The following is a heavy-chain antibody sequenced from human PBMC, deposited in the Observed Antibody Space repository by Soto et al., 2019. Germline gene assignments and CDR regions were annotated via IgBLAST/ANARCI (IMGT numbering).Heavy chain of an antibody. V-gene: IGHV4-4*07. CDR3: ARVAYDFWSGLEQYYYYGMDV. D-gene: IGHD3-3*01. J-gene: IGHJ6*02. Sequence: QVQLQESGPGLVKPSETLSLTCTVSGGSISSYYWSWIRQPARKGLVWIGRTYTSGSTNYNPSLKSRVTMSVDTYKNQFSLKLSSVTAADSAVYYCARVAYDFWSGLEQYYYYGMDVWGQGTTVTVSS. CDR1: GGSISSYY. CDR2: TYTSGST.